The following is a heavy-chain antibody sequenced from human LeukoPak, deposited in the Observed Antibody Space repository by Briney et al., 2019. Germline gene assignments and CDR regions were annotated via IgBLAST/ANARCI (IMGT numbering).Heavy chain of an antibody. J-gene: IGHJ4*02. Sequence: TGGSLRLSCAASGFTFSSYWMHWVRQAPGKGLVWVSRINSDGSSTSYADSVKGRFTISRDNAKNTLYLQMNSLRAEDTAVYYCARDEGGYYDYIWGSYPFDYWGQGTLVTVSS. V-gene: IGHV3-74*01. D-gene: IGHD3-16*02. CDR1: GFTFSSYW. CDR3: ARDEGGYYDYIWGSYPFDY. CDR2: INSDGSST.